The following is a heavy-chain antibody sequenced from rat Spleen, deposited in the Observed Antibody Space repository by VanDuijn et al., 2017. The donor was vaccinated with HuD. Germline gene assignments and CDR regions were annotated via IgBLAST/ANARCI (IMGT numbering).Heavy chain of an antibody. J-gene: IGHJ2*01. CDR2: IINTGGSI. D-gene: IGHD1-11*01. V-gene: IGHV5-31*01. CDR3: ARRHYGYTDYFDY. Sequence: EVQLVESGGGLVQPGRPLKLSCVASGFTFNNYWMSWIRQAPGKGLEWVASIINTGGSIYYPDSVKGRFTISRDNAKSTLYLQMDSLGSEDTATYYCARRHYGYTDYFDYWGQGVMVTVSS. CDR1: GFTFNNYW.